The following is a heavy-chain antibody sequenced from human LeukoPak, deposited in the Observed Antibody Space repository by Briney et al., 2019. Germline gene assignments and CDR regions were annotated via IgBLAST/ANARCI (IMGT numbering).Heavy chain of an antibody. D-gene: IGHD3-22*01. J-gene: IGHJ4*02. Sequence: GGTLRLSCAASGFTFSNYAMNWVRQAPGKGLEWVSSISSSSYIYYADSVKGRFTISRDNAKNSLYLQMNSLRAEDTAVYYCARDGDPSSGYKHFDYWGQGTLVTVSS. CDR3: ARDGDPSSGYKHFDY. CDR1: GFTFSNYA. CDR2: ISSSSYI. V-gene: IGHV3-21*01.